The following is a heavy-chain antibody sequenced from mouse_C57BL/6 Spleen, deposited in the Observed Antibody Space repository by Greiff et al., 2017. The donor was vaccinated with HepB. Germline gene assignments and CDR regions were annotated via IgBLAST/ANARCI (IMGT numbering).Heavy chain of an antibody. Sequence: EVKLMESGGGLVKPGGSLKLSCAASGFTFSDYGMHWVRQAPEKGLEWVAYISSGSSTIYYADTVKGRFTISRDNAKNTLFLQMTSLRSEDTAMYYCARWFTTVVATGAMDYWGQGTSVTVSS. CDR2: ISSGSSTI. V-gene: IGHV5-17*01. CDR3: ARWFTTVVATGAMDY. CDR1: GFTFSDYG. D-gene: IGHD1-1*01. J-gene: IGHJ4*01.